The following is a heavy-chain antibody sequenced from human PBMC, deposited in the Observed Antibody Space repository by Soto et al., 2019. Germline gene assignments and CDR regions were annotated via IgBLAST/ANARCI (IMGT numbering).Heavy chain of an antibody. CDR1: GFTFSSFY. Sequence: GGSLRLSCAASGFTFSSFYMTWVRQTPGKGMEWVASIKEDGSKRHYVASVEGRFEISRDDAKTSLYLQMNGLRVEDTAVYYCAKGVQLSDWGQGTLVTVSS. CDR2: IKEDGSKR. D-gene: IGHD1-1*01. J-gene: IGHJ4*02. CDR3: AKGVQLSD. V-gene: IGHV3-7*05.